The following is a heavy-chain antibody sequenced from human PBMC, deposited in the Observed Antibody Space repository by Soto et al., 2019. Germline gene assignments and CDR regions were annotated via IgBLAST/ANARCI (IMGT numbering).Heavy chain of an antibody. CDR1: GGSISSYY. Sequence: PETLSLTCTVSGGSISSYYWSWIRQPPGKGLEWIGYIYYSGSTNYNPSLKSRVTISVDTSKNQFSLKLSSVTAADTAVYYCARIEHCTNGVCYREYYFDYWGQGTLVTVSS. V-gene: IGHV4-59*01. J-gene: IGHJ4*02. CDR2: IYYSGST. CDR3: ARIEHCTNGVCYREYYFDY. D-gene: IGHD2-8*01.